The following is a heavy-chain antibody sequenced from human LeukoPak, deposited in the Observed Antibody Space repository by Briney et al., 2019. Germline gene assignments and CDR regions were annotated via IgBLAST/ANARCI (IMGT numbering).Heavy chain of an antibody. V-gene: IGHV3-23*01. CDR3: AKDLGYCSGGSCYSNSYYYGMDV. Sequence: GGSLRLSCAASGFTFSSYAMSWVRQAPGKGLDWVSAISGSGGSTYYADSVKGRFTISRDNSKNTLYLQMNSLRAEDTAVYYCAKDLGYCSGGSCYSNSYYYGMDVWGQGTTVTVSS. J-gene: IGHJ6*02. D-gene: IGHD2-15*01. CDR1: GFTFSSYA. CDR2: ISGSGGST.